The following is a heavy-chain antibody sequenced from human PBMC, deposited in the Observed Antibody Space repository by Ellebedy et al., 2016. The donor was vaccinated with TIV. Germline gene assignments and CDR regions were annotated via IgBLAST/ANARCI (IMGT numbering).Heavy chain of an antibody. D-gene: IGHD2-15*01. Sequence: GGSLRLSXAASGFTFNTYPMHWVRQAPGKGLEWVALISYDGRKEYYADSVKGRFSISRDNSKNTLYLQMNSLRAEDTAVYYCAREEVAAYFDYWGQGTLVTVSS. CDR3: AREEVAAYFDY. J-gene: IGHJ4*02. V-gene: IGHV3-30*04. CDR2: ISYDGRKE. CDR1: GFTFNTYP.